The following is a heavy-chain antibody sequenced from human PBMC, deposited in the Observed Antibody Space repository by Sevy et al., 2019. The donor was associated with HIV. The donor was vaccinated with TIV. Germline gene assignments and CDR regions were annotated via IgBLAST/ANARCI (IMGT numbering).Heavy chain of an antibody. V-gene: IGHV3-73*01. CDR1: GFTFSGSA. J-gene: IGHJ4*02. Sequence: GGSLRLSCAASGFTFSGSALHWVRQASGKGLEWVGRIRMKANSYATAYAASVKGRFTISRDDSKNSAYLQMNSLKTEDTAVYYCTTYLGYCRSTSCHYYFDIWGQGTLVTVSS. D-gene: IGHD2-2*03. CDR3: TTYLGYCRSTSCHYYFDI. CDR2: IRMKANSYAT.